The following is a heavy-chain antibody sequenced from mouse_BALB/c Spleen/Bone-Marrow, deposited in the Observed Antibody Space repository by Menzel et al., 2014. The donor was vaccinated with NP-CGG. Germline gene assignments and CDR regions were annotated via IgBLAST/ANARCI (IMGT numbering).Heavy chain of an antibody. D-gene: IGHD2-14*01. CDR2: IDPETGGT. CDR3: RAYYRYDGYAMDY. J-gene: IGHJ4*01. Sequence: QVQLQQSGAELVRPGASVTLSCKASGYTFTDYEMHWVKQTPVHGLEWIGAIDPETGGTAYNQKFKGKATLTADKSSSTAYMELRSLTSEDSAVYYCRAYYRYDGYAMDYWGQGTPVTVSS. CDR1: GYTFTDYE. V-gene: IGHV1-15*01.